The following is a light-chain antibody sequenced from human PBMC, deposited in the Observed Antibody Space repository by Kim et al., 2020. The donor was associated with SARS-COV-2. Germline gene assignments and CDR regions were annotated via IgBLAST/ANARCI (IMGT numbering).Light chain of an antibody. Sequence: GPRFTISCAGSSSDIGSNTVSWYQQFPGTTPKLLIYSNVQRPSGVPDRFSGSKSGTSASLAISGLQSEDEADYYCASWDDNLGGWVFGGGTQLTVL. J-gene: IGLJ3*02. CDR2: SNV. CDR1: SSDIGSNT. V-gene: IGLV1-44*01. CDR3: ASWDDNLGGWV.